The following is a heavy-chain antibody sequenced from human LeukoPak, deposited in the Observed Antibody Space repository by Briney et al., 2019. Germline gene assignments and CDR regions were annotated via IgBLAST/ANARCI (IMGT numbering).Heavy chain of an antibody. CDR2: ISSSGSTI. D-gene: IGHD1-26*01. J-gene: IGHJ4*02. CDR3: ARGFEWELLRAF. Sequence: KPGGSLTLSCVASGFTFSDYHMSSIRQARGKGLGWVSYISSSGSTIYYADCVKGRFTIPRDNAKNSLYLQMNSLRAEDTAVYYCARGFEWELLRAFWGQGSLVTVSS. CDR1: GFTFSDYH. V-gene: IGHV3-11*04.